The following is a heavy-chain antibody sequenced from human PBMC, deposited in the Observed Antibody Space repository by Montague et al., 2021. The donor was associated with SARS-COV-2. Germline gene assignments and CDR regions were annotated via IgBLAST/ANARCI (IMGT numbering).Heavy chain of an antibody. J-gene: IGHJ4*03. D-gene: IGHD3-3*01. CDR1: GDSISSSSYF. CDR3: ARQASRGITNVRVDYASYYFDV. Sequence: SETLSLTCTVSGDSISSSSYFWGWIRQPPGKGLEWIGSIYYSGSTYYNPSLKSRVTISVDTSKNQFSLKLSSVTAADTAVYYCARQASRGITNVRVDYASYYFDVRGQGTLVTVSS. CDR2: IYYSGST. V-gene: IGHV4-39*01.